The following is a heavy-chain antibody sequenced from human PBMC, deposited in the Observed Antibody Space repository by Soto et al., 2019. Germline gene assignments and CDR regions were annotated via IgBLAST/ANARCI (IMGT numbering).Heavy chain of an antibody. CDR2: ISYDGSNK. J-gene: IGHJ6*02. CDR3: ARGELEPYFTQFWSYYYYGVDV. D-gene: IGHD1-1*01. CDR1: GFTFSSYA. V-gene: IGHV3-30-3*01. Sequence: GGSLRLSCAASGFTFSSYAMHWVRQAPGKGLEWVAVISYDGSNKYYADSVKGRFTISRDNSKNTLYLQMNSLRAEDTAVYYCARGELEPYFTQFWSYYYYGVDVWGQGTTVTVSS.